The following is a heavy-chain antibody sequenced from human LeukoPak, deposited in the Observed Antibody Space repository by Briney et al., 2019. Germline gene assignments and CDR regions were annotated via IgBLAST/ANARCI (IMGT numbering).Heavy chain of an antibody. Sequence: SETLSLICTVSGASIRSSGYYWSWIRQDPAKGLEWIGYIYHRGNTYYNPSLKSRVTISLDTSKNQFSLKLRSVTAADTAVYYCARANYYGSTGYLPVVYPSDFWGQGTLVTVSS. CDR3: ARANYYGSTGYLPVVYPSDF. D-gene: IGHD3-10*01. J-gene: IGHJ4*02. V-gene: IGHV4-31*03. CDR1: GASIRSSGYY. CDR2: IYHRGNT.